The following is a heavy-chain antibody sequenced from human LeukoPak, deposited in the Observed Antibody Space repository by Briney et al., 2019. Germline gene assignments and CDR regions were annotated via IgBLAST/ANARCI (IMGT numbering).Heavy chain of an antibody. CDR2: ISWNSGSI. J-gene: IGHJ4*02. CDR3: AKDITYIGSRGFDY. D-gene: IGHD5-12*01. V-gene: IGHV3-9*01. Sequence: QSGGSLRLSCAASGFTFDDYAMHWVRQAPGKGLEWVSGISWNSGSIGYADSVKGRFTISRDNAKNSLYLQMNSLRAEDTALHYCAKDITYIGSRGFDYWGQGTLVTISS. CDR1: GFTFDDYA.